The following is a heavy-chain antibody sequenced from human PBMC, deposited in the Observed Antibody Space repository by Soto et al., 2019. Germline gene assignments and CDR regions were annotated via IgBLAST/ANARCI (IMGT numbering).Heavy chain of an antibody. D-gene: IGHD4-4*01. CDR1: GYSFTSYW. CDR2: IDPSDSYT. Sequence: HGESLKISCKGSGYSFTSYWISWLRQMPGKGLEWMGRIDPSDSYTNYSPSFQGHVTISADKSISTAYLQWSSLKASDTAMYYCASSHTVTPIYYYYGMDVWGQGTTVTVSS. V-gene: IGHV5-10-1*01. CDR3: ASSHTVTPIYYYYGMDV. J-gene: IGHJ6*02.